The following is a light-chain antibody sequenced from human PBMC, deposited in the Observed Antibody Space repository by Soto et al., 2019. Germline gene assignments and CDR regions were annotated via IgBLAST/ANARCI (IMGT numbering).Light chain of an antibody. CDR1: QTVSTN. V-gene: IGKV3-15*01. CDR2: GAS. CDR3: QHYNNWPIT. Sequence: EVAMTQSPATLSVSPGERATLSCRATQTVSTNLAWYRQKPGQAPRLLIYGASTRATGIPARFSGSGSGTEFTLTISSLQSEDFAVYYCQHYNNWPITFGQGTRLEIK. J-gene: IGKJ5*01.